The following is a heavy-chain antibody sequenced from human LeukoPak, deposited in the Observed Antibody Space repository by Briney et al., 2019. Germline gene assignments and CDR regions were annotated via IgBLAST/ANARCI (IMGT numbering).Heavy chain of an antibody. CDR3: ATVRGCGGDCYYIDY. J-gene: IGHJ4*02. Sequence: GGSLRLSCAASGFTFRSYGMHWVRQAPGKGLEWVAIIWYDGSNKYYADSAKGRITISRDNSKNTLYLQMNSLRAEDTAVYYCATVRGCGGDCYYIDYWGQGTLVTVSS. D-gene: IGHD2-21*02. CDR1: GFTFRSYG. CDR2: IWYDGSNK. V-gene: IGHV3-33*01.